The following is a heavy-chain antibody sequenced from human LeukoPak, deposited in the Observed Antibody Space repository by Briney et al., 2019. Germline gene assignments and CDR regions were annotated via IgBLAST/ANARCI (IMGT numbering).Heavy chain of an antibody. CDR3: ARDNSVGDNAWWFDP. CDR1: GYGFTSHY. J-gene: IGHJ5*02. Sequence: ASVKVSCRASGYGFTSHYMHWVRQGPGPGLEWMGLINPTGGSTGYAQKFQGRVTMTRDMSTSTDYMELSSLRSEDTAIYYCARDNSVGDNAWWFDPWGQGTLVTVSS. CDR2: INPTGGST. D-gene: IGHD1-26*01. V-gene: IGHV1-46*01.